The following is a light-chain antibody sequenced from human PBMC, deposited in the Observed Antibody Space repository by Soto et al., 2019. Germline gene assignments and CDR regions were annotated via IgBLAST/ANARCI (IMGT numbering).Light chain of an antibody. Sequence: DIQMTQSPSALSASVGDRVTITCRASQTISNSLAWYQQKPGKAPKLLIYDALSLESGVPSRFSGSGSRTEFTLTISSLQPDDFATYYCQQYNYYYTFGQGTKVDIK. V-gene: IGKV1-5*01. CDR1: QTISNS. J-gene: IGKJ2*01. CDR3: QQYNYYYT. CDR2: DAL.